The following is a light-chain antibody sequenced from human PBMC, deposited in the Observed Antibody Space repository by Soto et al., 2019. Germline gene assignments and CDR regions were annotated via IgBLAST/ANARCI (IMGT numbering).Light chain of an antibody. CDR2: GAS. Sequence: DTVMTQSPGSLSVSLGERATISCKSSLSVIHTNNKKYLAWYQQKAGQPPKLLIYGASTRDSGVPDRFSGSGSGTDFSLTISGLQAEDVAVYYCQQYDTTPFTFGPGTKVDV. CDR3: QQYDTTPFT. J-gene: IGKJ3*01. CDR1: LSVIHTNNKKY. V-gene: IGKV4-1*01.